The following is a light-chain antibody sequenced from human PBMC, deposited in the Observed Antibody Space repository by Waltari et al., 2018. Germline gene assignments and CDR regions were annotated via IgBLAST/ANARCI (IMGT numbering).Light chain of an antibody. CDR1: RSDVGSYNS. V-gene: IGLV2-14*03. Sequence: QSALTQPASVPGSPGQSITISCTGTRSDVGSYNSVSWYQDHPGQGPKVIIYDVSDRPSGVSARFSGSKSGNTASLTISGLQAEDEADYYCSSQSSNNVVLFGGGTKVTVL. CDR2: DVS. J-gene: IGLJ3*02. CDR3: SSQSSNNVVL.